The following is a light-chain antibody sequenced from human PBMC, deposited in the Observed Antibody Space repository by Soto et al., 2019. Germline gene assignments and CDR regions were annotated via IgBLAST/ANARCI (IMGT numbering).Light chain of an antibody. V-gene: IGKV3-20*01. J-gene: IGKJ4*02. Sequence: VLTQSPDTLSLSPGERATLSCRASQRASRQYLSWYQQRPDQPHRRLIYGVSMRADVIPGRFSGRGSGSEFTLTINRLEPEDFAVYYCQDFDSPQWTFGGGTKV. CDR3: QDFDSPQWT. CDR1: QRASRQY. CDR2: GVS.